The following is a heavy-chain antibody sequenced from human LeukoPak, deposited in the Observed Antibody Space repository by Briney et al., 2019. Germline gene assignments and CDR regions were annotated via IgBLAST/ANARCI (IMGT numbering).Heavy chain of an antibody. V-gene: IGHV1-8*01. Sequence: ASVKVSCKASGYTFTSYDINWVRQATGQGLEWMGWMNPNSGNTGYAQKFRGRVTMTRNTSISTAYMELSSLRSEDTAVYYCARGVGSGYDLMSYYYYMDVWGKGTTVTVSS. J-gene: IGHJ6*03. D-gene: IGHD5-12*01. CDR2: MNPNSGNT. CDR3: ARGVGSGYDLMSYYYYMDV. CDR1: GYTFTSYD.